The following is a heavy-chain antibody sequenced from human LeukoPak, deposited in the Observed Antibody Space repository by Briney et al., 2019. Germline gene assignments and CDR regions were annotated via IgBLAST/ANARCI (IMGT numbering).Heavy chain of an antibody. V-gene: IGHV3-23*01. CDR1: GFTFSSYA. CDR3: AKNWASVAAGTYFDY. J-gene: IGHJ4*02. D-gene: IGHD6-13*01. CDR2: ISGSGGST. Sequence: QAGGSLRLSCAASGFTFSSYAMSWVRQAPGKGLEWVSAISGSGGSTYYADSVKGRFTISRDNSKNTLHLQMNSLRAEDTAVYYCAKNWASVAAGTYFDYWGQGTLVTVSS.